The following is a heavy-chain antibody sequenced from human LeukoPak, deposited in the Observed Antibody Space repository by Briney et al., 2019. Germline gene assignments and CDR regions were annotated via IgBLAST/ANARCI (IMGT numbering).Heavy chain of an antibody. CDR3: ARWNYSNPPGYYYYGMDV. Sequence: PSETLSLTCTVSGGSISSYYWSWIRQPPGKGLEWIGYIYYSGSTNYNPSLKSRVTISVDTSKNQFPLKLSSVTAADTAVYYCARWNYSNPPGYYYYGMDVWGQGTTVTVSS. CDR1: GGSISSYY. D-gene: IGHD4-11*01. V-gene: IGHV4-59*01. J-gene: IGHJ6*02. CDR2: IYYSGST.